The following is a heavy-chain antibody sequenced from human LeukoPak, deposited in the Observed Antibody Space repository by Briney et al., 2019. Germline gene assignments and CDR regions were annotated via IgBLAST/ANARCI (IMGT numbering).Heavy chain of an antibody. D-gene: IGHD4-17*01. CDR3: ARSYGRLYYYYGMDV. J-gene: IGHJ6*04. V-gene: IGHV1-69*13. CDR2: TIPIFGTA. Sequence: SVTVSCKASGATFSSYAISWVRQAPGQGLEWMGGTIPIFGTANYAQKFQGRVTITADESTSTAYMELSSLRSEDTAVYYCARSYGRLYYYYGMDVWGKGTTVTVSS. CDR1: GATFSSYA.